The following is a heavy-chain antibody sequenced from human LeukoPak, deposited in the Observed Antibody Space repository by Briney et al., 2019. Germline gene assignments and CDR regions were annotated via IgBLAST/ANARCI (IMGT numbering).Heavy chain of an antibody. CDR3: ARDASNWSAFDS. CDR1: GYTFSGYS. D-gene: IGHD1-20*01. Sequence: GASVKVSCKASGYTFSGYSMHWVRQAPGQGLEWMGRINPNSGVTYYAQKFQGRVTTTSDTSITTAYMELSSLTSDDTATYYCARDASNWSAFDSWGQGTLVIVSS. V-gene: IGHV1-2*06. J-gene: IGHJ5*01. CDR2: INPNSGVT.